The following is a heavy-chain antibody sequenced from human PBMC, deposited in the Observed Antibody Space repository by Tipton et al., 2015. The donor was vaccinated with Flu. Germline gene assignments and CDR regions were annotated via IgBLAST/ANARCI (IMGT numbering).Heavy chain of an antibody. CDR1: GGSVSPHY. CDR2: IYYRGTT. CDR3: ARDLVQDYRDQYFGMDV. D-gene: IGHD4-11*01. Sequence: TLSLTCTVSGGSVSPHYWNWVRQSPGKGLEWIGYIYYRGTTGYNPSLKSRVTISVDTSKNQVSLKLTSVTAADTAVYYCARDLVQDYRDQYFGMDVWGQGTTVTVSS. V-gene: IGHV4-59*02. J-gene: IGHJ6*02.